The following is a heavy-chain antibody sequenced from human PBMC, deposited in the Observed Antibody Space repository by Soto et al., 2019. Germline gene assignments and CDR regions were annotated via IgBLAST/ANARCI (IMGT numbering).Heavy chain of an antibody. V-gene: IGHV3-30-3*01. CDR1: GFTFSSYA. CDR3: ARDDYDILTGYFTYFDY. D-gene: IGHD3-9*01. CDR2: ISYDGSNK. Sequence: GGSLRLSCAASGFTFSSYAMHWVRQAPGKGLEWVAVISYDGSNKYYADSVKGRFTISRDNSKNTLYLQMNSLRAEDTAVYYCARDDYDILTGYFTYFDYWGQGTLVTVSS. J-gene: IGHJ4*02.